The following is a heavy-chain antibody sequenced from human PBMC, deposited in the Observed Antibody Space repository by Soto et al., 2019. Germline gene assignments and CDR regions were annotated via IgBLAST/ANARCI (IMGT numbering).Heavy chain of an antibody. V-gene: IGHV4-39*01. Sequence: PSETLSVTCTVSGGSIRSNSHYWGWVRQPPGKGLEYIGSIYYSGTTFYNPSLKSRVTISLGTSKNQFSLKLNSVTAADTSVYFCARQADDWNYGVDYWGQGMLVTVS. CDR3: ARQADDWNYGVDY. D-gene: IGHD1-7*01. CDR2: IYYSGTT. J-gene: IGHJ4*02. CDR1: GGSIRSNSHY.